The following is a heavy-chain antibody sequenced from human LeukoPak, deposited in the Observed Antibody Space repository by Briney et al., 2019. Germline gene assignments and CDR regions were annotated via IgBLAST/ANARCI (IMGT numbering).Heavy chain of an antibody. V-gene: IGHV4-59*01. CDR2: IYYSGST. CDR3: ARDFCSSTSCYSGCAFDI. J-gene: IGHJ3*02. CDR1: GGSISSYY. D-gene: IGHD2-2*02. Sequence: KPSETLSLTCTVSGGSISSYYWSWIRQPPGKGLEWIGYIYYSGSTNYNPSLKSRVTISVDTSKNQFSLKLSSVTAADTAVYYCARDFCSSTSCYSGCAFDIWGQGTMVTVSS.